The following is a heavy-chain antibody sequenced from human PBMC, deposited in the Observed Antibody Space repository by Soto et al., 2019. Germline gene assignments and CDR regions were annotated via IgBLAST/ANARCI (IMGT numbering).Heavy chain of an antibody. D-gene: IGHD1-26*01. CDR1: GGSISSGTYF. CDR3: ARHASNSGSYSDYFQH. J-gene: IGHJ1*01. Sequence: QLQLQESGPGLVKPSETLSLTCTVSGGSISSGTYFWGWIRKPPGKGLEWIGSIDYSVTTYYNTSLRARATISVDTSKNQFSLSLSSVTAADTAVYYCARHASNSGSYSDYFQHWGQGTLVTVSS. CDR2: IDYSVTT. V-gene: IGHV4-39*01.